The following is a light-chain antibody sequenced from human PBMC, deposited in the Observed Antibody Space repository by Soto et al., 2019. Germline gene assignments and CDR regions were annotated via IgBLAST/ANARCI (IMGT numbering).Light chain of an antibody. V-gene: IGKV1-39*01. Sequence: DLQMTQSPSSLSASVGDRVTITCRASEGISSYLNWYQVKPGTAPKLLIYAASILQSGVPPRFSGIGSGKDFTLTIAALQPDDFATYYCHQSFSSPRTFGQGTKVEVK. J-gene: IGKJ1*01. CDR3: HQSFSSPRT. CDR2: AAS. CDR1: EGISSY.